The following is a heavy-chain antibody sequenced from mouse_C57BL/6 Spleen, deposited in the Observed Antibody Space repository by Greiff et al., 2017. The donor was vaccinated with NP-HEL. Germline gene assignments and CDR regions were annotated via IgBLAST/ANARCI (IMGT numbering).Heavy chain of an antibody. CDR2: ISSGSSTI. Sequence: EVQVVESGGGLVKPGGSLKLSCAASGFTFSDYGMHWVRQAPEKGLEWVAYISSGSSTIYYADTVKGRFTISRDNAKNTLFLQMTSLRSEDTAMYYCARRGPYDYDGGYYAMDYWGQGTSVTVSS. V-gene: IGHV5-17*01. J-gene: IGHJ4*01. D-gene: IGHD2-4*01. CDR1: GFTFSDYG. CDR3: ARRGPYDYDGGYYAMDY.